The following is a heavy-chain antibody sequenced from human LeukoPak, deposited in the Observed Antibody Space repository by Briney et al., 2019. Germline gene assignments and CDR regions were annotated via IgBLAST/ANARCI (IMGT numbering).Heavy chain of an antibody. CDR1: GGSFSGYY. J-gene: IGHJ6*03. CDR3: ARVVTMVRGVYPSLGYYYYMDV. V-gene: IGHV4-34*01. D-gene: IGHD3-10*01. Sequence: PSETLSLTCAVYGGSFSGYYWSWIRQPPGKGLEWIGEINHSGSTNYNPSLKSRVAISVDTSKNQFSLKLSSVTAADTAVYYCARVVTMVRGVYPSLGYYYYMDVWGKGTTVTVSS. CDR2: INHSGST.